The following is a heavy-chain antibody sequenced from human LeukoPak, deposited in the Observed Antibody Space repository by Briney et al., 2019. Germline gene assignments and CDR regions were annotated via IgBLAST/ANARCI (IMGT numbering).Heavy chain of an antibody. D-gene: IGHD6-19*01. V-gene: IGHV1-69*05. Sequence: SVKVSCKASGGTFSSYAISWVRQAPGQGLEWMGGIIPIFGTANYAQKFQGRVTITTDESTSTAYMELSSLRSEGTAVYYCARDRSSGPPKFDYWGQGTLVTVSS. CDR2: IIPIFGTA. J-gene: IGHJ4*02. CDR3: ARDRSSGPPKFDY. CDR1: GGTFSSYA.